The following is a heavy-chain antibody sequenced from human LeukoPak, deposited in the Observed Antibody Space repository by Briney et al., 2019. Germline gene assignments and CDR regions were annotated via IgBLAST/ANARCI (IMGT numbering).Heavy chain of an antibody. Sequence: TSQTLSLTCTVSGGSISSDHYYWSWIRQYPGKGLEWIGYIYYSGSTYYNPSLKSRVTISVDTSKNQFSLKLSSVTAADTAVYYCARGSPDYGDPGYGMDVWGQGTTVTVSS. CDR3: ARGSPDYGDPGYGMDV. J-gene: IGHJ6*02. CDR2: IYYSGST. CDR1: GGSISSDHYY. D-gene: IGHD4-17*01. V-gene: IGHV4-31*03.